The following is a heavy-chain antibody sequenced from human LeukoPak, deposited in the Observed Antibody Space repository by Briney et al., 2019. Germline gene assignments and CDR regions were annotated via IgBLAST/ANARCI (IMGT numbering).Heavy chain of an antibody. Sequence: PSETLSLTCTVSGGSISSSSYYWDWIRQPPGKGLEWIGSIYYSGSTYYNPSLKSRVTISVDTSKNQFSLKLSSVTAADTAVYYCEAFPSGKYSDAFDIWGQGTMVTVSS. J-gene: IGHJ3*02. V-gene: IGHV4-39*01. CDR1: GGSISSSSYY. D-gene: IGHD1-26*01. CDR3: EAFPSGKYSDAFDI. CDR2: IYYSGST.